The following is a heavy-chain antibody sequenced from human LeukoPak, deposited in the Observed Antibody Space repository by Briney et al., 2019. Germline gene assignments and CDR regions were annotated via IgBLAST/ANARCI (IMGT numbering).Heavy chain of an antibody. CDR3: ARERRAYYYDSSGPTQYFYFDY. CDR1: GLTVSSNY. J-gene: IGHJ4*02. Sequence: SGGSLRLSCTTSGLTVSSNYMSWVRQAPGKGLEWVSVIYSGGSTYYADSVKGRFTISRDNSKNTLYLQMNSLRAEDTAVYYCARERRAYYYDSSGPTQYFYFDYWGQGTLVTVSS. CDR2: IYSGGST. V-gene: IGHV3-53*01. D-gene: IGHD3-22*01.